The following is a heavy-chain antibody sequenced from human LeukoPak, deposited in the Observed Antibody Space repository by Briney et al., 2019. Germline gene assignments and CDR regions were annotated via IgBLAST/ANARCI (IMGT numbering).Heavy chain of an antibody. V-gene: IGHV4-59*01. D-gene: IGHD5-18*01. CDR2: IFYSGST. Sequence: PSETLSLTCSVSGVSISSYYWSWIRQPPGKGLEWIGYIFYSGSTNYNPSLKSRVTISADTSKNQFSLKLSSVTAADTAVYYCARGGYIYGSRGNWFDPWGQGTRVTVSS. J-gene: IGHJ5*02. CDR3: ARGGYIYGSRGNWFDP. CDR1: GVSISSYY.